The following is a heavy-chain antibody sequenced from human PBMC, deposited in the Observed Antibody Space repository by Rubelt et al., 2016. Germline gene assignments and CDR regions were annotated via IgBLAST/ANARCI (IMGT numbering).Heavy chain of an antibody. CDR3: ARGTIYYGSGSYVY. J-gene: IGHJ4*02. V-gene: IGHV4-39*07. CDR2: IYYSGGT. Sequence: QVQLQESGPGLVKPSQTLSLTCTVSGGSISSSSYYWGWIRQPPGKGLEWIGSIYYSGGTYYNPSLRGRVTISVDTSKNQFSLKLSSVTAADTAVYYCARGTIYYGSGSYVYWGQGTLVTVSS. D-gene: IGHD3-10*01. CDR1: GGSISSSSYY.